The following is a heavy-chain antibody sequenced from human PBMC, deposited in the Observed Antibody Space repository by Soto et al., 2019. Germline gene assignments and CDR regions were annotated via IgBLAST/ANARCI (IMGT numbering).Heavy chain of an antibody. J-gene: IGHJ6*03. CDR2: IYYSGST. CDR1: GGSISSYY. D-gene: IGHD3-3*01. CDR3: ARKREGNDFWSGYYKTPYYYSYMDV. V-gene: IGHV4-59*08. Sequence: ETLSLTCTVSGGSISSYYWSWIRQPPGKGLEWIGYIYYSGSTNYNPSLKSRVTISVDTSKNQFSLKLSSVTAADTAVYYCARKREGNDFWSGYYKTPYYYSYMDVWGKGTTVTVSS.